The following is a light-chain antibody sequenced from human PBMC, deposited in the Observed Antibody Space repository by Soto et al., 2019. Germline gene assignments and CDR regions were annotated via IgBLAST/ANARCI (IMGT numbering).Light chain of an antibody. CDR1: QSVSSN. Sequence: EIVMTQSPTILSVSPGERATLSCRASQSVSSNLAWYQQNPGQAPRLLIYGVYTRAPGIPARFSGSGSGTEFTLTISSLQSEDFAVYYCQQYNNWPPWTFGQGTKVDIK. CDR2: GVY. CDR3: QQYNNWPPWT. J-gene: IGKJ1*01. V-gene: IGKV3D-15*01.